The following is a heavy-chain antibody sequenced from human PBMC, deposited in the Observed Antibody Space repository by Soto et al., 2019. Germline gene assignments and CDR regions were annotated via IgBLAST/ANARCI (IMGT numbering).Heavy chain of an antibody. D-gene: IGHD2-15*01. V-gene: IGHV3-21*01. Sequence: GGSLRLSCEASGFIFTTNSMDWVRQVPGKGLQWLSSISSSGTFKSYGDSVKGRFTISRDNAKNSLFLQMNNLSGEDTGLYYCARDPPHGGTSSWDADSWGPGTLVTVSS. CDR3: ARDPPHGGTSSWDADS. CDR1: GFIFTTNS. J-gene: IGHJ4*02. CDR2: ISSSGTFK.